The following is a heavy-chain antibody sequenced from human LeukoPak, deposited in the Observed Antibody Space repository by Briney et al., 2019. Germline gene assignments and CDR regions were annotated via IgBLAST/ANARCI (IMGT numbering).Heavy chain of an antibody. CDR2: IIPIFATA. D-gene: IGHD3-22*01. J-gene: IGHJ4*02. V-gene: IGHV1-69*13. Sequence: SVKVSCKASGGTFSSYAISWVRQAPGQGLEWMGGIIPIFATANYAQKFQGKVTITADESTSTAYMELSILRSEDTAIYYCARGWDYDSGGRPTAYVYWGQGTLVSVSS. CDR1: GGTFSSYA. CDR3: ARGWDYDSGGRPTAYVY.